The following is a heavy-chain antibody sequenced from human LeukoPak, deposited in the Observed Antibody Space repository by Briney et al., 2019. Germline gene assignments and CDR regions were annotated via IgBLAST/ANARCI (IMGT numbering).Heavy chain of an antibody. CDR2: INPNSGGT. J-gene: IGHJ4*02. D-gene: IGHD6-19*01. Sequence: AASVKVSCKASGYTFTGYYMHWVRQAPGQGLEWMGWINPNSGGTNYAQKFQGRVTMTRDTSISTAYMELSRLRSDDTAVYYCARFPYSSGWYFDFWGQGTLVTVSS. CDR3: ARFPYSSGWYFDF. CDR1: GYTFTGYY. V-gene: IGHV1-2*02.